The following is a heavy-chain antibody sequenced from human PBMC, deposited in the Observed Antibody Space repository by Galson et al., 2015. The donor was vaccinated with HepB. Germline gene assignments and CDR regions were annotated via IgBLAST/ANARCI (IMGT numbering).Heavy chain of an antibody. J-gene: IGHJ4*02. Sequence: CAISGDSVSSNNAVWNWIRQSPSRGFEWLGRTYYRSNWRKDYALFVKSRISINADVSKNQISLQLNSMTPEDTAIYYCAKTYNSDWYEFDYWGQGTLATVSS. V-gene: IGHV6-1*01. CDR3: AKTYNSDWYEFDY. D-gene: IGHD6-19*01. CDR1: GDSVSSNNAV. CDR2: TYYRSNWRK.